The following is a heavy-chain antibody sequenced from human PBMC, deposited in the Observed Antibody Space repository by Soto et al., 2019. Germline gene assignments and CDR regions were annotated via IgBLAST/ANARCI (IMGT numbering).Heavy chain of an antibody. D-gene: IGHD5-18*01. CDR2: ISYDGSNK. V-gene: IGHV3-30-3*01. CDR3: ASSFRNTAMVTYSYFGF. J-gene: IGHJ4*02. Sequence: GKAREWVAVISYDGSNKHYAASVKGRFNISRHNSKNTLYLQMNSLRAEDTAVYYCASSFRNTAMVTYSYFGFCGQGTLVTVSS.